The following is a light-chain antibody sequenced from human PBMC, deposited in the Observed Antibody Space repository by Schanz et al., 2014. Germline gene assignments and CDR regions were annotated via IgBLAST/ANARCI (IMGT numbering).Light chain of an antibody. CDR1: QSISTS. CDR3: QQSFITPPHT. V-gene: IGKV1-39*01. Sequence: DIQMTQSPSSLSASVGDRVTITCRASQSISTSLAWYQQRPGKAPKLLIYSASTLQSGVPSRFRGSGYGTDLTHASSSLPPEDFATDQCQQSFITPPHTFGQGTKLEI. J-gene: IGKJ2*01. CDR2: SAS.